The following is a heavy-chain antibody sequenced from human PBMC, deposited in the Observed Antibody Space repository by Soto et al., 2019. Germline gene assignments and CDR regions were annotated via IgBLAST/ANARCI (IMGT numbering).Heavy chain of an antibody. CDR1: GGSISSYY. CDR2: IYYSGST. D-gene: IGHD2-15*01. J-gene: IGHJ6*03. V-gene: IGHV4-59*01. Sequence: PSETLSLTYTVSGGSISSYYWSWILQPPGKGLEWIGYIYYSGSTNYNPSLKSRVTISVDTSKNRFSLKLSSVTAADTAVYYCARRLEVAEVEDYYYYYMDVWGKGTTVTVSS. CDR3: ARRLEVAEVEDYYYYYMDV.